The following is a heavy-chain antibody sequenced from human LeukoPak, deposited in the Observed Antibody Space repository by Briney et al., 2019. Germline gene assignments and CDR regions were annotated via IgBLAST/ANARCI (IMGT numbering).Heavy chain of an antibody. CDR2: ISGSGYYT. J-gene: IGHJ6*03. D-gene: IGHD3-16*01. CDR1: GFTFGSFA. Sequence: GGSLRLSCEASGFTFGSFAMSWVRQAPGKGLGWVSGISGSGYYTYYAQSVKGRFTISRDNSKNTLYIDSNSLRAEDTARYFCARDGSWGDYQFYFYMDVWGKGTTVTVSS. CDR3: ARDGSWGDYQFYFYMDV. V-gene: IGHV3-23*01.